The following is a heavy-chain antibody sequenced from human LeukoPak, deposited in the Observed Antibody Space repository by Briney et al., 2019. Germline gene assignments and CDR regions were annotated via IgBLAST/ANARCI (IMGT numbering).Heavy chain of an antibody. CDR1: GFTFSAYA. CDR2: INGGGGNS. V-gene: IGHV3-23*01. CDR3: AKDSGHSGNSPFHH. J-gene: IGHJ4*02. Sequence: GGSLRLSCAASGFTFSAYAMSWVRQAPGKGLEWVSGINGGGGNSYYADSVKGRFTISRDNSKNTLYLQMNSLRVEDTAVYFCAKDSGHSGNSPFHHWGQGALVTVSS. D-gene: IGHD4-23*01.